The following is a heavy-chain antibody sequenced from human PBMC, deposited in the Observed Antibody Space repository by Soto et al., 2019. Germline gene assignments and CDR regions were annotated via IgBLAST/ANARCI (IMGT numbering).Heavy chain of an antibody. CDR2: ISSGGELT. V-gene: IGHV3-23*01. J-gene: IGHJ4*02. CDR3: AKIGQIGNGFFDY. Sequence: EVQLLESGGDLVQPGGSLRVSCAASGFTFSSHGMSWVRQAPGKGLEWVSSISSGGELTYYADSVKGRFTVSRDNLKNTLSLPMDSLRAEYTATYYCAKIGQIGNGFFDYCGQGALVTVSS. CDR1: GFTFSSHG.